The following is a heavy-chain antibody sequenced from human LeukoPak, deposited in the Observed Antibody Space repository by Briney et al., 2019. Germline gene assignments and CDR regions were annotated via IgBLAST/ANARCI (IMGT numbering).Heavy chain of an antibody. V-gene: IGHV3-23*01. CDR1: GFTFSTFA. CDR2: IFPSGGEI. J-gene: IGHJ5*01. CDR3: AKGDILTGWFDY. D-gene: IGHD3-9*01. Sequence: PGGSLRLSCAASGFTFSTFAMIWVRQPPGKGLEWVSSIFPSGGEIHYADSVRGRFTISRDNSKSTLSLQMNSLRAEDTAVYYCAKGDILTGWFDYWGQGTLVTVSS.